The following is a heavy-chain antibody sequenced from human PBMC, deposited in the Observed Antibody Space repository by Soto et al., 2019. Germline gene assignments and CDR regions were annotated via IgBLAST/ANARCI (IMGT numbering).Heavy chain of an antibody. CDR2: IYHSGST. CDR1: GGSISSSNW. Sequence: QVQLQESGPGLVKPSGTLSLTCAVSGGSISSSNWWSWVRQPPGKGLEWIGEIYHSGSTNYNPSLKSRXPIXVXMSKNQFSLRLSSVTAADTAVYYGARASYYYDGMDVWGQGTTVTVSS. V-gene: IGHV4-4*02. J-gene: IGHJ6*02. CDR3: ARASYYYDGMDV.